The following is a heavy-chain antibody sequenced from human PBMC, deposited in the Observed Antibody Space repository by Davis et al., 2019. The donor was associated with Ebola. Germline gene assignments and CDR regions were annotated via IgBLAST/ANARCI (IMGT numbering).Heavy chain of an antibody. CDR2: MNPNSGNT. J-gene: IGHJ4*02. D-gene: IGHD1-26*01. Sequence: ASVKVSCKASGYTFTSYDINWVRQATGQGLEWMGWMNPNSGNTGYAQKFQGRVTITRDTSASTAYMELSSLRSEDTAVYYCARDLYSGSYFDYWGQGTLVTVSS. CDR3: ARDLYSGSYFDY. CDR1: GYTFTSYD. V-gene: IGHV1-8*01.